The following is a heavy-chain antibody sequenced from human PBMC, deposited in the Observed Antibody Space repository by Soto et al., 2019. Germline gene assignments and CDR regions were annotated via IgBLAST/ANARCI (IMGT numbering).Heavy chain of an antibody. V-gene: IGHV1-18*01. D-gene: IGHD5-18*01. CDR2: ISAYNGNT. J-gene: IGHJ6*02. Sequence: ASVKVSCKASGYTFTSYGISWVRQAPGQGLEWMGWISAYNGNTNYAQKLQGRVTMTTDTSTSTAYMELRSLRSDDTAVYYCARDRDTAHQPNARHYYGMDFWGQRTTVTVSS. CDR3: ARDRDTAHQPNARHYYGMDF. CDR1: GYTFTSYG.